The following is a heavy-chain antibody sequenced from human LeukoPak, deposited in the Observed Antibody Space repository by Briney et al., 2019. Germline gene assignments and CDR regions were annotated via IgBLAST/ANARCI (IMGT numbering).Heavy chain of an antibody. D-gene: IGHD3-10*01. CDR1: GFTFSSYA. CDR2: ISWNSGSI. J-gene: IGHJ6*02. V-gene: IGHV3-20*04. CDR3: ARDSYYYGSGSYSYYYYYGMDV. Sequence: GGSLRLSCAASGFTFSSYAMSWVRQAPGKGLEWVSGISWNSGSIGYADSVKGRFTISRDNAKNSLYLQMNSLRAEDTAVYYCARDSYYYGSGSYSYYYYYGMDVWGQGTTVTVSS.